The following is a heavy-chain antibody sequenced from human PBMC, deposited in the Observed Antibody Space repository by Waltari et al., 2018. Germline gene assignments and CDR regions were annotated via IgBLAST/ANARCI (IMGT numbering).Heavy chain of an antibody. CDR2: IKQDGSEK. V-gene: IGHV3-7*01. J-gene: IGHJ4*02. Sequence: EVQLVESGGGLVEPGGSLRLSCAASGFTFSRYWMSWVRQAPGKGLEWVANIKQDGSEKYYVDSVKGRLTIARENAKNSLYLQMNSLRAEDTAVYYCAREHDFWNNGFDYWGQGTLVTVSS. D-gene: IGHD3-3*01. CDR3: AREHDFWNNGFDY. CDR1: GFTFSRYW.